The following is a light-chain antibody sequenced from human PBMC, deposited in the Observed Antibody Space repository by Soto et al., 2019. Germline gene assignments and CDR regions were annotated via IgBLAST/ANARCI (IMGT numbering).Light chain of an antibody. CDR2: GAS. V-gene: IGKV3-20*01. J-gene: IGKJ1*01. Sequence: EIVLAQSPGTLSLSPGERDTLSCRASQSVSRNFLAWYQQKPGQAPWLLIYGASNRAGGVPDRFSGSGSGTDFTLTISRLEPEDFAVYYCQQYGSSPRTFGQGTKVDIK. CDR3: QQYGSSPRT. CDR1: QSVSRNF.